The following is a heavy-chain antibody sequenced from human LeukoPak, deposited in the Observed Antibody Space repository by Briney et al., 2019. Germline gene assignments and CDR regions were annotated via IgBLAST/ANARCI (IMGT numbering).Heavy chain of an antibody. J-gene: IGHJ6*02. V-gene: IGHV1-18*01. Sequence: ASVKVSCKASGYTFTSYGISWVRQAPGQGLERMGWISAYNGNTNYAQKLQGRVTMTTDTSTSTAYMELRSLRSDDTAVYYCASDPTYDILTGNYYGMDVWGQGTTVTVSS. CDR1: GYTFTSYG. CDR2: ISAYNGNT. D-gene: IGHD3-9*01. CDR3: ASDPTYDILTGNYYGMDV.